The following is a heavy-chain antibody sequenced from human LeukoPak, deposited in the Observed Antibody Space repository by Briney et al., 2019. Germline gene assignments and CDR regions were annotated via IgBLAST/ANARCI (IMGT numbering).Heavy chain of an antibody. V-gene: IGHV1-46*01. CDR1: GYIFTSYS. Sequence: ASVKVSCKASGYIFTSYSMHWVRRAPGQGLEWMGIINPSGGTTNYAQKFQGRVTMTRDTSTSTVYMELSSLRSEDTAVYYCARDLSHRYYHSTGYAFDYWGQGTLVTVSS. J-gene: IGHJ4*02. CDR3: ARDLSHRYYHSTGYAFDY. CDR2: INPSGGTT. D-gene: IGHD3-22*01.